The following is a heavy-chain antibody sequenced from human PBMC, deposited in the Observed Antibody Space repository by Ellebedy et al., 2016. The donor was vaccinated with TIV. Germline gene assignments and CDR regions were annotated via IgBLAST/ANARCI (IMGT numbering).Heavy chain of an antibody. Sequence: GESLKISXVPSGFTFSNYAMSWVRQAPGKGLEWVSAISGSGTNTYYAGSVKGRFTISRDNAKNSVYLQMNSLRAEDTAVYYCARAKVVASYYFDYWGQGTLVTVSS. D-gene: IGHD2-15*01. J-gene: IGHJ4*02. V-gene: IGHV3-21*01. CDR1: GFTFSNYA. CDR2: ISGSGTNT. CDR3: ARAKVVASYYFDY.